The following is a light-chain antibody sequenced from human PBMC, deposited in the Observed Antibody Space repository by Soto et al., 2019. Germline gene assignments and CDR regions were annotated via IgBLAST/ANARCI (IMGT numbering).Light chain of an antibody. V-gene: IGKV3-15*01. J-gene: IGKJ1*01. CDR2: GAS. CDR1: QSVSSN. CDR3: QQYNNWPAWT. Sequence: DMVMTQSPDFLAVSPGGRATLSCRASQSVSSNLAWYQEKPGQAPRLLIYGASTRATGIPARFSGSGSGTEFTLTISSLQSEDFAVYYCQQYNNWPAWTFGQGTKVDI.